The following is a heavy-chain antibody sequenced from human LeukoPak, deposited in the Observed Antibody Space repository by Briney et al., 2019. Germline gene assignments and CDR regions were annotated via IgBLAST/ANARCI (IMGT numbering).Heavy chain of an antibody. Sequence: PSETLSLTCAVYGGSFSGYYWSWIRQPPGKGLEWIGEINRSGSTNYNPSLKSRVTISVDTSKNQFSLKLSSVTAADTAVYYCARGTYSSSWYTRGWFDPWGQGTLVTVSS. CDR3: ARGTYSSSWYTRGWFDP. CDR2: INRSGST. D-gene: IGHD6-13*01. CDR1: GGSFSGYY. J-gene: IGHJ5*02. V-gene: IGHV4-34*01.